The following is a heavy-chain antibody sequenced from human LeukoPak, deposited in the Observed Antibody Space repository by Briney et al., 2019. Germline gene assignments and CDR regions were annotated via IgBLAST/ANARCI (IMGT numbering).Heavy chain of an antibody. CDR1: GGSISSYY. CDR2: IYYSGST. CDR3: ARRGYSYGWGRLQGKNNWFDP. J-gene: IGHJ5*02. D-gene: IGHD5-18*01. V-gene: IGHV4-59*12. Sequence: TSETLSLTCTVSGGSISSYYWSWIRQPPGKGLEWIGYIYYSGSTNYNPSLKSRVTISVDTSKKQFSLKLSSVTAADTAVYYCARRGYSYGWGRLQGKNNWFDPWGQGTLVTVSS.